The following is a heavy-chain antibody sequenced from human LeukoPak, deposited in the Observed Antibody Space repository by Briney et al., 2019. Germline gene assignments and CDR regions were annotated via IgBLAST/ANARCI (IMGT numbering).Heavy chain of an antibody. CDR1: GGSISSYY. Sequence: PSETLSLTCTVSGGSISSYYWSWIRQSPGEGLEWIGYIYYTGSTNYNPSLKSRVTISVDTSKNQFSLKLNSVTAADTAVYYCARRDYYYDSSGYNDAFDIWGQGTMVTVSS. CDR2: IYYTGST. D-gene: IGHD3-22*01. V-gene: IGHV4-59*08. J-gene: IGHJ3*02. CDR3: ARRDYYYDSSGYNDAFDI.